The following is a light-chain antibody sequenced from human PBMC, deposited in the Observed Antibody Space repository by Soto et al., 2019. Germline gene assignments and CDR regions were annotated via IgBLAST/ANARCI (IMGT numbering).Light chain of an antibody. CDR3: QQYYGSPGIT. CDR2: DAS. CDR1: QHISEY. Sequence: DIQMTQSPSSLSASVGDRVTITCQASQHISEYLNWYQYKPGKAPKLLITDASNLKTGVPSRFSGSGSGTEFTLTISSLQSEDFAVYYCQQYYGSPGITFGQGTRLEIK. J-gene: IGKJ5*01. V-gene: IGKV1-33*01.